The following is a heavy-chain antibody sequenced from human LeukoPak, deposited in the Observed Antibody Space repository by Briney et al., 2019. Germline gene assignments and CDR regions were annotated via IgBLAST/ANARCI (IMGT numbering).Heavy chain of an antibody. CDR3: ARGRYSDY. CDR2: INHSGST. V-gene: IGHV4-34*01. Sequence: SETLSLTCAVYGGSFSGYYWSWIRQPPGKGLEWIGEINHSGSTNYNPSLKSRVTISVDTSKNQFSLKLSSVTAADTAVYYCARGRYSDYWGQGTLVTVSS. CDR1: GGSFSGYY. J-gene: IGHJ4*02.